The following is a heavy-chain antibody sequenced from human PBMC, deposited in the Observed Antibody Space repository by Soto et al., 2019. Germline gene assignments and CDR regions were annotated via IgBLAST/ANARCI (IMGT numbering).Heavy chain of an antibody. J-gene: IGHJ5*01. CDR2: IRPDGSEK. CDR1: GFTFRSYW. Sequence: EVQVVESGGGLVQPGESLRVSCVGSGFTFRSYWMSWVRQAPGKGLEWVANIRPDGSEKYYVDSVKGRFTISRDNAKNSLYLQMSSLRAEDTAVYYCAREEGATAANIWFDSWGQGALVTVSS. V-gene: IGHV3-7*03. CDR3: AREEGATAANIWFDS. D-gene: IGHD5-12*01.